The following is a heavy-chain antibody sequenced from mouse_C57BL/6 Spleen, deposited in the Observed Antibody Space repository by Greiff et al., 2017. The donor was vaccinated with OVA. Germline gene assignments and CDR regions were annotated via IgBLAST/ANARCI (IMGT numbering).Heavy chain of an antibody. V-gene: IGHV5-16*01. J-gene: IGHJ2*01. Sequence: VQLKESVGGLVQPGSSMKLSCTASGFTFSDYYMAWVRQVPEKGLEWVANINYDGSSTYYLDSLKSRFIISRDNAKNILYLQMSSLKSEDTATYYCARDMITTGFDYWGQGTTLTVSS. CDR2: INYDGSST. CDR3: ARDMITTGFDY. CDR1: GFTFSDYY. D-gene: IGHD2-4*01.